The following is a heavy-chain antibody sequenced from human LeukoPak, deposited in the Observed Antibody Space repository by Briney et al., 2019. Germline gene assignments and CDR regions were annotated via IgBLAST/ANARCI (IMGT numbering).Heavy chain of an antibody. Sequence: SETLSLTCTVSGGSISSYYWSWIRQPAGKGLEWIGRIYTSGSTNYNPSPKSRVTMSVDTSKNQFSLKLSSVTAADTAVYYCAREIATPYYYDSSGFSWYFDLWGRGTLVTVSS. V-gene: IGHV4-4*07. CDR2: IYTSGST. J-gene: IGHJ2*01. CDR3: AREIATPYYYDSSGFSWYFDL. CDR1: GGSISSYY. D-gene: IGHD3-22*01.